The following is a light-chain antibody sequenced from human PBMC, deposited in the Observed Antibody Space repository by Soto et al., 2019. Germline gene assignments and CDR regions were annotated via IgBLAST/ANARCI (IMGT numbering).Light chain of an antibody. J-gene: IGKJ5*01. V-gene: IGKV3-11*01. CDR2: DAS. CDR1: QSVSSY. CDR3: QPRSNWPVT. Sequence: ESVSTWSPSTQTLTPGERATLSCRASQSVSSYLAWYQQKPGQAPRLLIYDASNRATGIPARFSGSGSGTDFTLTISSLEPEDFAVYYCQPRSNWPVTFGQGTRLEIK.